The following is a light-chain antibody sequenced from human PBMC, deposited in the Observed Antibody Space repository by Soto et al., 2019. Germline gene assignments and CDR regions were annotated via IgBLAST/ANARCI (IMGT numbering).Light chain of an antibody. CDR2: KAS. J-gene: IGKJ1*01. V-gene: IGKV1-5*03. CDR1: QSISSW. Sequence: DIQMTQSPSTLSASVGDRVTITGRASQSISSWLAWYQQKPVTANKLLIYKASSLESGVPSRFSGSGSGTEFTLTTSSLQPDEFATYYCKQYVTAFRSVGQGTKVDI. CDR3: KQYVTAFRS.